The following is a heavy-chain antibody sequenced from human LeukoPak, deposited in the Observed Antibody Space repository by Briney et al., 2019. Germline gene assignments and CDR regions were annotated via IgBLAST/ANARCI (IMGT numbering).Heavy chain of an antibody. CDR3: AKGISGSYTNPHYLNY. D-gene: IGHD1-26*01. V-gene: IGHV3-23*01. Sequence: GASLRLSCAASGFTFSSYIMSWVRQAPGKGLEWVSAISTSGSSTYYADSVKGRFTISRDNSKNTLYLQMSSLGAEDTAVCYCAKGISGSYTNPHYLNYWGQGSLVTVSS. J-gene: IGHJ4*02. CDR2: ISTSGSST. CDR1: GFTFSSYI.